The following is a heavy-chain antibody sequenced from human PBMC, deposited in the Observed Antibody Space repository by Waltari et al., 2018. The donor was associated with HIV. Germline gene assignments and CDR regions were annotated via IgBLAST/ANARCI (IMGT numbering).Heavy chain of an antibody. CDR3: ARMTTVTGFDI. V-gene: IGHV2-70*04. CDR1: GFSLSTSGMR. Sequence: QVTLKESGPALVKPTQNLTLTCTFSGFSLSTSGMRVSWIRQPPGKALEWLARIDWDDDEFYSTSLKTRLTISKDTSKNQVVLTMTNMAPVDTATYYCARMTTVTGFDIWGQGTMVTVSS. J-gene: IGHJ3*02. D-gene: IGHD4-17*01. CDR2: IDWDDDE.